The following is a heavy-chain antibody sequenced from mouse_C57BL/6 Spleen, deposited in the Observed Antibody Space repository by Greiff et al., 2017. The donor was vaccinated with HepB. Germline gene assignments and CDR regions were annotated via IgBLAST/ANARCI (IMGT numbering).Heavy chain of an antibody. CDR2: IHPNSGST. CDR1: GYTFTSYW. V-gene: IGHV1-64*01. J-gene: IGHJ2*01. CDR3: ARGDYYGSSYPYYFDY. Sequence: QVQLQQPGAELVKPGASVKLSCKASGYTFTSYWMHWVKQRPGQGLEWIGMIHPNSGSTNYNEKFKSKATLTVDKSSSTAYMQLSSLTSEDSAVYYCARGDYYGSSYPYYFDYGGQGTTLTVSS. D-gene: IGHD1-1*01.